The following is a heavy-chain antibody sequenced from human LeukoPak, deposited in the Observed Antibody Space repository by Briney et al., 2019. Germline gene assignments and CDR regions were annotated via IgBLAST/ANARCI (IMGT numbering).Heavy chain of an antibody. V-gene: IGHV3-64*01. CDR1: GFTFSSYA. CDR2: ISSNGGST. CDR3: ARDYDFWSGYHYYYYGMDV. D-gene: IGHD3-3*01. Sequence: GGSLRLSCAASGFTFSSYAMHWVRQAPGKGLEYVSAISSNGGSTYYANSVKGRFTISRDNSKNTLYLQMGSLRAEDMAVYYCARDYDFWSGYHYYYYGMDVWGQGTTATVSS. J-gene: IGHJ6*02.